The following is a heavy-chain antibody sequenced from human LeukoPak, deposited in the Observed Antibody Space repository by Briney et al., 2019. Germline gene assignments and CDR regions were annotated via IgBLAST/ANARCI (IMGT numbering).Heavy chain of an antibody. J-gene: IGHJ4*02. CDR1: GGTFSSYA. D-gene: IGHD3-10*01. V-gene: IGHV1-46*01. CDR3: ARHYGSGQYYFDY. Sequence: GASVKVSCKASGGTFSSYAISWVRQAPGQGLEWMGIINPSGGSTSYAQKFQGRVTMTRDMSTSTVYMELSSLRSEDTAVYYCARHYGSGQYYFDYWGQGTLVTVSS. CDR2: INPSGGST.